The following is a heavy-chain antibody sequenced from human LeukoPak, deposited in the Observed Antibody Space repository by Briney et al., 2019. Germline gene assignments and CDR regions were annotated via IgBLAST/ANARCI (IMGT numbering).Heavy chain of an antibody. V-gene: IGHV1-2*02. CDR3: AREAADAFDI. D-gene: IGHD2-15*01. CDR1: GYTFTSYD. CDR2: INPNSGGT. J-gene: IGHJ3*02. Sequence: ASVKVSCKAAGYTFTSYDINWVRQATGQGLEWMGWINPNSGGTNYAQKFQGRVTMTRDTSISTAYMELSRLRSDDTAVYYCAREAADAFDIWGQGTIVTVSS.